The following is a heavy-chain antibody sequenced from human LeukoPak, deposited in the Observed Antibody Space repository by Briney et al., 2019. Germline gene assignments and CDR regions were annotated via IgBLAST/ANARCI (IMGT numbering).Heavy chain of an antibody. J-gene: IGHJ5*02. CDR3: ARGITIFGVVIQNWFDP. D-gene: IGHD3-3*01. CDR1: GVSISSGSYF. CDR2: IYTSGTT. V-gene: IGHV4-61*09. Sequence: SQTLSLTCTVSGVSISSGSYFWSWIRQPAGKGLEWIGHIYTSGTTNYNPSLKSRVTISADTSKNQFSLKLSSVTAADTAVYYCARGITIFGVVIQNWFDPWGQGTLVTVSS.